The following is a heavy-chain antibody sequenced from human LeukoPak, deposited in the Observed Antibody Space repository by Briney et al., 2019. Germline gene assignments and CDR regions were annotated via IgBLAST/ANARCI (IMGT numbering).Heavy chain of an antibody. CDR1: GGSISSYY. D-gene: IGHD6-6*01. V-gene: IGHV4-59*01. CDR3: ARDWGVSARPGYMDV. J-gene: IGHJ6*03. CDR2: IYCSGST. Sequence: SETLSLTCTVSGGSISSYYWSWIRQPPGKGLEWIGYIYCSGSTKYNPSLKSRVTISVDTSKNQFSLRLSSVTAADTAVYYCARDWGVSARPGYMDVWGKGTTVTVSS.